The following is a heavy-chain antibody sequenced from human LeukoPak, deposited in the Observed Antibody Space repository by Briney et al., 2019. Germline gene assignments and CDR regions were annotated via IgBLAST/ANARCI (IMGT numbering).Heavy chain of an antibody. V-gene: IGHV3-21*01. CDR1: GFTFSTYS. J-gene: IGHJ4*02. CDR2: ISSGGRYI. Sequence: KPGGSLRLSCAASGFTFSTYSMNWVRQAPGKGLEWVSSISSGGRYIYYADSVKGRFTISRDNAKNSLYLQMNSPRAEDTALYYCARGYDGSGYQKSYLDYWGQGTLVTVSS. D-gene: IGHD3-22*01. CDR3: ARGYDGSGYQKSYLDY.